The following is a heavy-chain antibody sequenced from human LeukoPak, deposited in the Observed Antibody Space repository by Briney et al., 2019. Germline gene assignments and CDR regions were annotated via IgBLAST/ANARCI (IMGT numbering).Heavy chain of an antibody. CDR1: GFTFSSYE. Sequence: GGSQRLSCAASGFTFSSYEMNWARHAPGEGVEWGSYMSNRGGNIYYADSVTGRFTLSRDHEKDSLYLQMNSLRGEDTGVYWWARGSLSQYRSGWTHDYWGQGTLVTVSS. J-gene: IGHJ4*02. CDR2: MSNRGGNI. V-gene: IGHV3-48*03. CDR3: ARGSLSQYRSGWTHDY. D-gene: IGHD6-19*01.